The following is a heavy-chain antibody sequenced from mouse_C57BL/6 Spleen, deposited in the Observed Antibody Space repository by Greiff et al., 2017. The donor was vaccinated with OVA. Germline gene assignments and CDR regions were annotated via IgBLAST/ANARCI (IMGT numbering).Heavy chain of an antibody. V-gene: IGHV1-50*01. CDR2: IDPSDSYT. CDR1: GYTFTSYW. Sequence: QVQLQQPGAELVKPGASVKLSCKASGYTFTSYWMQWVKQRPGQGLEWIGEIDPSDSYTNYNQKFKGKATLTVATSSSTAYMQLSSLTSEDSDVYYWARDGSSYEAYWGQGTTLTVSS. J-gene: IGHJ2*01. CDR3: ARDGSSYEAY. D-gene: IGHD1-1*01.